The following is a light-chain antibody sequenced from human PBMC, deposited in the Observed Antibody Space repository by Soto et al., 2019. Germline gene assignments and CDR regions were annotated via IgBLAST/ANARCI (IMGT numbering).Light chain of an antibody. Sequence: EIVLSQSPATLSLSPGERATLSCRASQSVSSYLARYQHIPGQAPRLLIYDASKRATGIPARFSGSGSGTDFTLTISSLEPEDFAVYYCQQRSNWPPTWTFGQGTKVEVK. CDR2: DAS. J-gene: IGKJ1*01. V-gene: IGKV3-11*01. CDR1: QSVSSY. CDR3: QQRSNWPPTWT.